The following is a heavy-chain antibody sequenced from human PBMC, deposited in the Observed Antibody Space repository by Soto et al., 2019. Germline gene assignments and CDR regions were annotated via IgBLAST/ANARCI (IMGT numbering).Heavy chain of an antibody. J-gene: IGHJ3*02. V-gene: IGHV4-30-4*01. Sequence: SETLSLTCTVSGGSISSGDYYWSWIRQPPGKGLEWIGYIYYSGSTYYNPSPKSRVTISVDTSKNQFSLKLSSVTAADTAVYYCARCLIDCSYGSGSPDSFDIWGQGTMVTVSS. CDR2: IYYSGST. CDR3: ARCLIDCSYGSGSPDSFDI. CDR1: GGSISSGDYY. D-gene: IGHD3-10*01.